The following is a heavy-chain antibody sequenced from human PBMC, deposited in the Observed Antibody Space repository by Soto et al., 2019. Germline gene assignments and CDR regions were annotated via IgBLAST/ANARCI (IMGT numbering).Heavy chain of an antibody. J-gene: IGHJ5*02. D-gene: IGHD3-16*01. CDR3: ARRTFESTPSEDWFDP. Sequence: PGESLKISCKGSGYSFTSYWIGWVRQMPGKGLEWMGIIYPGDSDTRYSPSLQGQVTISADKSISTAYLQWSSLKASDTAIFYCARRTFESTPSEDWFDPWGQGTLVTVS. CDR1: GYSFTSYW. V-gene: IGHV5-51*01. CDR2: IYPGDSDT.